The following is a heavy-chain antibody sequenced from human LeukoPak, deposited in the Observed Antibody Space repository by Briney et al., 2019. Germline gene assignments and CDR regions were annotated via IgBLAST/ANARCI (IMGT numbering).Heavy chain of an antibody. Sequence: SETLSLTCTVSGGSISSYYWSWIRQPPGKGLEWIGYIYYSGSTNYNPSLKSRVTISVDTSKNQFSLKLSSVTAADTAVYYCARGSDYDFWSGYHFDYWGQGTLVTVSS. CDR1: GGSISSYY. CDR2: IYYSGST. V-gene: IGHV4-59*01. D-gene: IGHD3-3*01. J-gene: IGHJ4*02. CDR3: ARGSDYDFWSGYHFDY.